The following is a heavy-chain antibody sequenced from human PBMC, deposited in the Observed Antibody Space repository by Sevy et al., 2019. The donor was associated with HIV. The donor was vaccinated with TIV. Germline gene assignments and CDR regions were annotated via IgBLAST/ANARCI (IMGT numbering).Heavy chain of an antibody. J-gene: IGHJ6*02. D-gene: IGHD5-12*01. V-gene: IGHV3-15*01. Sequence: GGSLRLSCAASGFTFSSAWMSWVRLAPGKGLEWVGRIKSKTDGGTIDYAAPVKGRFTISSEDSKNTLYLQMNSLKTEDTAVYYCITDPGYRGYDEEVINYYYYGMDVWGQGTTVTVSS. CDR1: GFTFSSAW. CDR2: IKSKTDGGTI. CDR3: ITDPGYRGYDEEVINYYYYGMDV.